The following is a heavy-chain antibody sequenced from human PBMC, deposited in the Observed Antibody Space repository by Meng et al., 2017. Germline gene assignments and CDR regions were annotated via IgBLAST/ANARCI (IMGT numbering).Heavy chain of an antibody. Sequence: QVQLVESGGGVVQPGRSLRLSCAASGFTFSSYAMHWVRQAPGKGLEWVAVISYDGSNKYYADSVKGRFTISRDNSKNTQYLQMNSLRAEDTAVYYCAGGLMVNDYWGQGTLVTVSS. J-gene: IGHJ4*02. V-gene: IGHV3-30*01. CDR1: GFTFSSYA. CDR3: AGGLMVNDY. CDR2: ISYDGSNK. D-gene: IGHD3-10*01.